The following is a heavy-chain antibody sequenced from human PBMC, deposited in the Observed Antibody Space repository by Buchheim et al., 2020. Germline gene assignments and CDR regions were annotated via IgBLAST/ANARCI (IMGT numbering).Heavy chain of an antibody. CDR2: IKSKTDGGTT. Sequence: EVQLVESGGGLVKPGGSLRLSCAASGFTFSNAWMSWVRQAPGKGLEWVGRIKSKTDGGTTDYAAPVKGRFIISRDDSQTTLYLQMNSLKTEDTAVYYCTTRRRTYYDILTGDRDYWGQGTL. V-gene: IGHV3-15*01. D-gene: IGHD3-9*01. CDR1: GFTFSNAW. CDR3: TTRRRTYYDILTGDRDY. J-gene: IGHJ4*02.